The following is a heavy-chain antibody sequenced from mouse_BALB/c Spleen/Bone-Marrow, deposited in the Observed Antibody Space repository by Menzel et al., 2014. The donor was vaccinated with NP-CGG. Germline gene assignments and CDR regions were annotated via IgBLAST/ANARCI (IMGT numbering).Heavy chain of an antibody. Sequence: VQLQQSGAELARPGASVKLSCKASGYTFXDYYINWVRRRTGQGLEWIGEIYPGNGNTYYNEKFKGKATLTADKSSSTAYMQLSSLTSEDSAVYFCARGGYYRYDGFAYWGQGTLATVSA. CDR3: ARGGYYRYDGFAY. V-gene: IGHV1-77*01. CDR2: IYPGNGNT. J-gene: IGHJ3*01. CDR1: GYTFXDYY. D-gene: IGHD2-14*01.